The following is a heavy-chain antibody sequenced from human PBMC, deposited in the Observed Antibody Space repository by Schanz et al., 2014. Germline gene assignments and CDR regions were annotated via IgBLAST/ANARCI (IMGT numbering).Heavy chain of an antibody. V-gene: IGHV3-74*01. CDR1: GFTFSSYW. CDR3: ARIGGSVFDY. CDR2: IKSDGSST. D-gene: IGHD3-10*01. J-gene: IGHJ4*02. Sequence: EVQLVESGGGLVQPGGSLRLSCAASGFTFSSYWMHWVRQVPGKGLVWVSRIKSDGSSTSYADSVKGRFTISRDNAKSTRYLQMNSLRAEDTAVYYCARIGGSVFDYWAQGTLVTVSS.